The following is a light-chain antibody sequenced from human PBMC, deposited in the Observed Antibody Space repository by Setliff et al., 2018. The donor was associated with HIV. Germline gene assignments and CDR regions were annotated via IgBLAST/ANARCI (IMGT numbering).Light chain of an antibody. V-gene: IGLV1-40*01. CDR3: QSYDSSLSAYV. J-gene: IGLJ1*01. Sequence: QSVLTQPPSVSGTPGQRVTISCTGSSSNFGAGYDVHWYQQLPGTAPKLLISGNNNRPSGVPDRFPGSKSGTSASLAITGLQAEDEADYYCQSYDSSLSAYVFGTGTRSPS. CDR2: GNN. CDR1: SSNFGAGYD.